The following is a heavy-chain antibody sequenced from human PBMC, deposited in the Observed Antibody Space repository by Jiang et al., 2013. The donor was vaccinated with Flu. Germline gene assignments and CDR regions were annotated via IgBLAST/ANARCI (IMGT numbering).Heavy chain of an antibody. Sequence: GSGLVKPSQTLSLTCAVSGASINRGDFSWDWVRQPPGKGLEWIGSISHRGTTNYNPSLQSRVTISLDTSKNQFSLKLSSVTAADTAVYYCARMLWDSF. CDR1: GASINRGDFS. J-gene: IGHJ3*01. CDR3: ARMLWDSF. CDR2: ISHRGTT. V-gene: IGHV4-30-4*07. D-gene: IGHD2-21*01.